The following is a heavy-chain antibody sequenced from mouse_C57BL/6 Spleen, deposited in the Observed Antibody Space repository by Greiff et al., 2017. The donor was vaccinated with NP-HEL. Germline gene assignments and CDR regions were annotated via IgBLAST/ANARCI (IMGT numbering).Heavy chain of an antibody. D-gene: IGHD2-4*01. V-gene: IGHV1-42*01. CDR1: GYSFTGYY. CDR2: INPSTGGT. CDR3: ARDDYDDAY. Sequence: VQLKQSGPELVKPGASVKISCKASGYSFTGYYMNWVKQSPEKSLEWIGEINPSTGGTTYNQKFKAKATLTVDKSSSTAYMQLKSLTSEDSAVYYCARDDYDDAYWGQGTLVTVSA. J-gene: IGHJ3*01.